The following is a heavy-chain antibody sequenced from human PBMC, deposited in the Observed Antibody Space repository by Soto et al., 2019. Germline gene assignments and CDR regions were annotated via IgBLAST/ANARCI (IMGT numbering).Heavy chain of an antibody. CDR2: ISGSGSST. CDR3: AKVRRDCSSTSCYKWYYYGMDV. Sequence: VQLLESGGGLVQPGGSLRLSCAASGFTFSSYAMSWVRQAPGKGLEWVSAISGSGSSTYYADSVKGRFTISRDTSKNTLYLQMNSLRAEDTAVYYCAKVRRDCSSTSCYKWYYYGMDVWGQGTTVTVSS. J-gene: IGHJ6*02. V-gene: IGHV3-23*01. CDR1: GFTFSSYA. D-gene: IGHD2-2*02.